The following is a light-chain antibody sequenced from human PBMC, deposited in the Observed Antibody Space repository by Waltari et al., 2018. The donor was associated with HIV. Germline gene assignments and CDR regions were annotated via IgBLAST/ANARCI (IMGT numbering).Light chain of an antibody. CDR1: SLLYRDGNTY. CDR3: MQGTNWPPFT. V-gene: IGKV2-30*01. CDR2: KVS. J-gene: IGKJ3*01. Sequence: SLLYRDGNTYVSWFQQMPGQSPRRLIYKVSNRDSGVPDRFSGSGSGTDFTVKISAVEAEDVGVYYCMQGTNWPPFTFGPGTKVDIK.